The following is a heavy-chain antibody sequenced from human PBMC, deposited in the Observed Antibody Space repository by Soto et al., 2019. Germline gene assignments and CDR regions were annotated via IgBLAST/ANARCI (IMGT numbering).Heavy chain of an antibody. J-gene: IGHJ4*02. V-gene: IGHV3-23*01. CDR2: ISGSGGST. CDR1: GFTFSSYA. Sequence: EVQLLESGGGLVQPGGSLRLSCAASGFTFSSYAMSWVRQAPGKGLEWVSAISGSGGSTYYADSVKGRFTISRDNSKNSLYLQMNSLRAEDTAVYYCARDRGWQQYYFDYWGQGTLVTVSS. D-gene: IGHD6-13*01. CDR3: ARDRGWQQYYFDY.